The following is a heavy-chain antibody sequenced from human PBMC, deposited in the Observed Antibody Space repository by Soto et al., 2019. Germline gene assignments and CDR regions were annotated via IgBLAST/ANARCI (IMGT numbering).Heavy chain of an antibody. Sequence: GGSLRLSXAASGFTFRNYGMHWVRQAPGKGLEWVAFISDDGSQKYYGDSVKGRFTISRDNSKNTLSLRMISLRTEDTSVYYCAKEAPGGWHFFDSWGQGALVTVSS. CDR2: ISDDGSQK. D-gene: IGHD6-19*01. CDR3: AKEAPGGWHFFDS. CDR1: GFTFRNYG. V-gene: IGHV3-30*18. J-gene: IGHJ4*02.